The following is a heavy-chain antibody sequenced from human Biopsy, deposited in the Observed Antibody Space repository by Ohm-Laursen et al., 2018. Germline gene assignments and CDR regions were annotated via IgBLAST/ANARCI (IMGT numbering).Heavy chain of an antibody. CDR2: IRDKANSYTT. V-gene: IGHV3-72*01. Sequence: SLRLSCTASGFSFSGNYMDWVRQAPGKGLEWVGRIRDKANSYTTDYAASVKGRFTISRDDSKNSLYPQMNSLKTEDTALYYCARAGRYCSGGGCYSWFDSWGQGTLVTVSS. CDR1: GFSFSGNY. CDR3: ARAGRYCSGGGCYSWFDS. J-gene: IGHJ5*01. D-gene: IGHD2-15*01.